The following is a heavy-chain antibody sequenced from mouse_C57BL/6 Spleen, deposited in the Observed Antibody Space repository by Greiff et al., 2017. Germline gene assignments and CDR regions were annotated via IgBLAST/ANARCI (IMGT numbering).Heavy chain of an antibody. V-gene: IGHV7-3*01. CDR1: GFTFTDYY. CDR3: ASDYDGYFSV. CDR2: IRNKANGYTT. Sequence: EVQLVESGGGLVQPGGSLSLSCAASGFTFTDYYMSWVRQPPGKALEWLGFIRNKANGYTTEYSASVKGRFTISRDNSQSILYLQMNALRAEDSATYYCASDYDGYFSVWGTGTTVTVSS. D-gene: IGHD2-3*01. J-gene: IGHJ1*03.